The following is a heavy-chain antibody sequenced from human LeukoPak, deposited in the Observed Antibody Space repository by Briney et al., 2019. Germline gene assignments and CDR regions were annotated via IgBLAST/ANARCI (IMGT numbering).Heavy chain of an antibody. CDR1: GGSFSNYY. D-gene: IGHD4/OR15-4a*01. J-gene: IGHJ3*02. V-gene: IGHV4-34*01. CDR2: INHSGST. CDR3: ARGVHAFDI. Sequence: SETLSLACAVYGGSFSNYYWSCIRQSPGKGLEWIGEINHSGSTNYNPSLKSRVTISVDTSKNQFSLKLSSVTAADTAVYYCARGVHAFDIWGQGTMVTVSS.